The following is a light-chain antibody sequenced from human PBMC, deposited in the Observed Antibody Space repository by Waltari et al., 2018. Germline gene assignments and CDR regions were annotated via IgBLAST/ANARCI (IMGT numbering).Light chain of an antibody. CDR2: RDS. CDR1: ELPKSH. V-gene: IGLV3-25*03. Sequence: SYELTQPPSVSVSPGQTARITCSGDELPKSHAYWYQQKPGQAPVLMIYRDSERPSGIPERFSGSSSGTTVTLTISGVQAEDEADYYCQSADSSGTHVVFGGGTKLTVL. CDR3: QSADSSGTHVV. J-gene: IGLJ2*01.